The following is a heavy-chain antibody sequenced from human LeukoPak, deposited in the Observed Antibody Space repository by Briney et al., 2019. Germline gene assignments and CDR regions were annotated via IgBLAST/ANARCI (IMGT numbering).Heavy chain of an antibody. V-gene: IGHV4-59*01. CDR1: GGSISSYY. CDR3: ARADIVATWEIDP. CDR2: IYYSGST. D-gene: IGHD5-12*01. J-gene: IGHJ5*02. Sequence: SETLSLTCTVSGGSISSYYWSWIRQPPGKGLEWIGYIYYSGSTNYNPSLKSRVTISVDTSKNQFSLKLSSVTAADTAVYYCARADIVATWEIDPWGQGTLVTVSS.